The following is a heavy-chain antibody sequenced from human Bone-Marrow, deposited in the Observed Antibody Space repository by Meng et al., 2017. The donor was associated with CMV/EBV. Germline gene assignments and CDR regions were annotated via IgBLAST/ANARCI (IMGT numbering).Heavy chain of an antibody. CDR1: GASISRYY. V-gene: IGHV4-59*01. CDR3: AAGSAPRPDY. CDR2: VFYSGLT. D-gene: IGHD3-10*01. Sequence: SETLSLTCTVSGASISRYYWSWIRQPPGKGLEWLGYVFYSGLTNYNPSLKSRLTISVDTSKHHFSLNLKSVTAADTAVYYCAAGSAPRPDYWGQGTLVTVSS. J-gene: IGHJ4*02.